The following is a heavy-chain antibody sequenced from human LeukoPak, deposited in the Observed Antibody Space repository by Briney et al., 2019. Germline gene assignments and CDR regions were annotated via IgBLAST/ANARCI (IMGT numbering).Heavy chain of an antibody. CDR1: GFTLVDYG. D-gene: IGHD3-3*02. Sequence: GGSLRLSCVTSGFTLVDYGLSWVRRAAGQGLEWLCAINYNGAITDYADSVKGRFTSSRDNAKNSLYLRMDGLRAEDTALYYCARDRLGPSFSVSHFDLWGQGTLVTVSS. J-gene: IGHJ4*02. CDR3: ARDRLGPSFSVSHFDL. V-gene: IGHV3-20*04. CDR2: INYNGAIT.